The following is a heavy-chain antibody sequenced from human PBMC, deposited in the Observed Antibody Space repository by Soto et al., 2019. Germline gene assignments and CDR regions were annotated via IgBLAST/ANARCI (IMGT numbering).Heavy chain of an antibody. J-gene: IGHJ4*01. CDR1: GGSISTGGYY. CDR3: ARSPDY. Sequence: SETLSLTYTVSGGSISTGGYYWNWIRQHPGKGLEWIGYIYYSGNTYYNPSLKSRVTISVDTSKNQFSLKLSSLTAADTAVYYCARSPDYWGQGTLVTVSS. V-gene: IGHV4-31*03. CDR2: IYYSGNT.